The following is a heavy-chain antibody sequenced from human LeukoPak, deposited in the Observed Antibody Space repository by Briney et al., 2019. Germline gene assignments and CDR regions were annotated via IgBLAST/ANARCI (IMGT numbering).Heavy chain of an antibody. Sequence: PGGSLRLSCAASGLTFNSYWMHWVRQAPGKGLVWVSLITSDGSSTTYADSVKGRFTISRDNSKNTLYLQMNSLRAEDTAMYYCARGDGYNFFDCWGQGVLVTVSS. D-gene: IGHD5-24*01. V-gene: IGHV3-74*01. CDR3: ARGDGYNFFDC. CDR1: GLTFNSYW. J-gene: IGHJ4*02. CDR2: ITSDGSST.